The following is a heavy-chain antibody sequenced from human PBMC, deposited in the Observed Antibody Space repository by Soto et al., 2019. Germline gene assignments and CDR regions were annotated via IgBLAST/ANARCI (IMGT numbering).Heavy chain of an antibody. Sequence: QVQLQESGPGLVKPSQTLSLTCTVSGGSISSGDYHWSWIRQPPGKGLEWIGFVYYTGNTYYNPSIKRRVTISVETSKNQYALKLGSVTAADTAVYYCARSDFWSGYYTDYWGQGTLVTVSS. CDR1: GGSISSGDYH. J-gene: IGHJ4*02. CDR3: ARSDFWSGYYTDY. V-gene: IGHV4-30-4*08. D-gene: IGHD3-3*01. CDR2: VYYTGNT.